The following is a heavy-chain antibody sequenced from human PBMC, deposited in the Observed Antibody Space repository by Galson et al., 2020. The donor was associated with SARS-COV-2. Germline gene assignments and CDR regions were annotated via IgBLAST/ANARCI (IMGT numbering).Heavy chain of an antibody. J-gene: IGHJ4*02. CDR3: ARDLYPSVTSSWYVVDY. CDR2: ISYDGSNK. CDR1: GFTFSSYA. Sequence: GGSLRLSCAASGFTFSSYAMHWVRQAPGKGLEWVAVISYDGSNKYYADSVKGRFTISRDNSKNTLYLQMNSLRAEDTAVYYCARDLYPSVTSSWYVVDYWGQGTLVTVSS. V-gene: IGHV3-30*04. D-gene: IGHD6-13*01.